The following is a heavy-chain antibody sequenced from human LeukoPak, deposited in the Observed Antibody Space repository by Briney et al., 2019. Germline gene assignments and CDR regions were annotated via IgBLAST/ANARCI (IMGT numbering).Heavy chain of an antibody. V-gene: IGHV3-23*01. D-gene: IGHD5-12*01. CDR2: ISGSGGST. J-gene: IGHJ4*02. CDR1: GFTFSSYG. Sequence: GGSLRLSCAASGFTFSSYGMSRVRQAPGKGLEWVSAISGSGGSTYYADSVKGRFTISRDNSKNTLYLQMNSLRAEDTAVYYCAKTSGYDLGPLDYWGQGTLVTVSS. CDR3: AKTSGYDLGPLDY.